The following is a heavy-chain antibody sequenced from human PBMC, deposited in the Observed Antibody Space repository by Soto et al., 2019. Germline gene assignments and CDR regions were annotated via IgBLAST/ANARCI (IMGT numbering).Heavy chain of an antibody. CDR1: GFTVSNNY. D-gene: IGHD3-10*01. J-gene: IGHJ4*02. CDR3: APPAGGGGY. CDR2: IYSGGYT. V-gene: IGHV3-53*01. Sequence: EVQLVESGGGLIQPGGSLRLSCAVSGFTVSNNYMSWVRQAPGKGLEGVSVIYSGGYTAYGDSVKGRFTISRDNSKNTLFFKMNRLRAADPGVVFWAPPAGGGGYWGQGTLVTVSS.